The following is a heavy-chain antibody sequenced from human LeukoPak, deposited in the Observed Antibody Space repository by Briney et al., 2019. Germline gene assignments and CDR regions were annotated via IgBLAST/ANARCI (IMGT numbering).Heavy chain of an antibody. CDR2: INPNSGGT. D-gene: IGHD1-1*01. Sequence: ASVKVSCKASGYTFTGYYMHWVRQAPGQGLEWMGWINPNSGGTNYAQKFQGRVTMTRDTSISTAYMELSRLRSDDTAVYYCVRPSNWNDVSFDYWGQGTLVTVSS. CDR3: VRPSNWNDVSFDY. J-gene: IGHJ4*02. V-gene: IGHV1-2*02. CDR1: GYTFTGYY.